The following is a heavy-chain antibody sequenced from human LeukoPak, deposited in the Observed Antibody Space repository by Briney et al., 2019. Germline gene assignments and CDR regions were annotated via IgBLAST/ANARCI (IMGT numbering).Heavy chain of an antibody. CDR3: ARQTARGYSYGSTLRLRPGPFDY. CDR2: VYYSGST. J-gene: IGHJ4*02. Sequence: SETLSLTCTVSGGSISSYYWSWIRRPPGKGVEWIGYVYYSGSTNYNPALKSRVTISVDTSKNQFSLKLSSVTAADTAVYYCARQTARGYSYGSTLRLRPGPFDYWGQGTLVTVSS. CDR1: GGSISSYY. D-gene: IGHD5-18*01. V-gene: IGHV4-59*08.